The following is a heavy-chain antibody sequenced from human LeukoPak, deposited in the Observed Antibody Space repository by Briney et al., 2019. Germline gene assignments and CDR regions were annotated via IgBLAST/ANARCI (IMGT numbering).Heavy chain of an antibody. J-gene: IGHJ6*04. CDR2: ISYEGSNK. Sequence: GRSLRLSCGASGFPFRSYAMQRVRQAPGKGVEGVAAISYEGSNKYYADCVKGRFTISRYNSKNTLYLKMNSLRAEDTAVYCCARFGTSGTTQYGMDVWGKGTTVTVSS. CDR1: GFPFRSYA. V-gene: IGHV3-30*04. D-gene: IGHD1-1*01. CDR3: ARFGTSGTTQYGMDV.